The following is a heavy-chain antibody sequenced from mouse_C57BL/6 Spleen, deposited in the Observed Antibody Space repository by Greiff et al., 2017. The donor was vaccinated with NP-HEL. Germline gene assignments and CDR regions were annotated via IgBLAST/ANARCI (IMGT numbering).Heavy chain of an antibody. V-gene: IGHV1-52*01. CDR1: GYTFTSYW. J-gene: IGHJ2*01. CDR2: IDPSDSET. Sequence: QVQLQQPGAELVRPGSSVKLSCKASGYTFTSYWMHWVKQRPIQGLEWIGNIDPSDSETHYNQKFKDKATLTVDKSSSTAYMQLSSLTSEDSAVYYCARVYYGNWYYFDYWGQGTTLTVSS. D-gene: IGHD2-1*01. CDR3: ARVYYGNWYYFDY.